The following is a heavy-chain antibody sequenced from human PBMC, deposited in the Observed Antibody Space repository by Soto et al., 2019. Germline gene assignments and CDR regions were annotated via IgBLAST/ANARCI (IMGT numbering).Heavy chain of an antibody. V-gene: IGHV1-18*04. Sequence: QDQLVQSGAEVKKPGASVKVSCKASGYTFTNYGVSWVRQAPGQGLEWMGWISAYNGNTDYAHNFQDRVTMTPDTATSADYMELKSRRSADTAMYYCVRSEKATGTAANLWGQVRMVTV. CDR2: ISAYNGNT. J-gene: IGHJ3*01. D-gene: IGHD1-1*01. CDR1: GYTFTNYG. CDR3: VRSEKATGTAANL.